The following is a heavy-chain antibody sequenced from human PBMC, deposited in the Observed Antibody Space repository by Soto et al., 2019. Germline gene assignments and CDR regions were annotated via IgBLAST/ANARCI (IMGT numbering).Heavy chain of an antibody. D-gene: IGHD5-18*01. Sequence: QVQLQESGPGLVKPSQTLSLTCTVSGGSIGSAAYYWSWIRQHPGEGLEWIGYISHSGSTYYNPSLKSRVIISVDTSKNQFSLSLTSVTAADTAVYYFAREYTYGSNFFDCWGQGALVTVSS. J-gene: IGHJ4*02. CDR1: GGSIGSAAYY. V-gene: IGHV4-31*03. CDR3: AREYTYGSNFFDC. CDR2: ISHSGST.